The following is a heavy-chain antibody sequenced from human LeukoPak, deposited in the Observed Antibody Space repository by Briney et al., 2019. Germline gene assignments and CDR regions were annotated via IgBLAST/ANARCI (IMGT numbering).Heavy chain of an antibody. J-gene: IGHJ1*01. D-gene: IGHD2-15*01. V-gene: IGHV1-18*01. CDR1: GGTFTTCG. CDR3: ARSGRATSYSTDL. CDR2: ISAYNGNR. Sequence: AAVKVSCKAAGGTFTTCGSSWWRQAPGQGREWMGWISAYNGNRRYAQKLHVRVTMTTDTSTSTAYMDLMMRRSDAPAVDVCARSGRATSYSTDLWGQGTLATVPS.